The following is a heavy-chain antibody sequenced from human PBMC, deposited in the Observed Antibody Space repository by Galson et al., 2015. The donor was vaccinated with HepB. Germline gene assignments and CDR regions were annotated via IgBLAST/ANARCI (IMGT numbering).Heavy chain of an antibody. CDR2: ISYTGYTI. V-gene: IGHV3-48*03. CDR3: AREDSVGAMVS. CDR1: GFTFSSHE. D-gene: IGHD1-26*01. Sequence: SLRLSCAASGFTFSSHEMNWVRQAPGKGLEWLSYISYTGYTIFYADPVKGRFTISRDNAENSLYLQMNSLRVEDTAVYYCAREDSVGAMVSWGQGTLVTVSS. J-gene: IGHJ5*02.